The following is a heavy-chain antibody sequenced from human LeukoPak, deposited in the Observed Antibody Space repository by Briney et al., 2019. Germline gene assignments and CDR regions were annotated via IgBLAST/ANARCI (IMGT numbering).Heavy chain of an antibody. V-gene: IGHV3-9*01. Sequence: GWSLRLSCAASGFTFDDYAMHWVRQAPGKGLEWVSGITWNSGETAYADSVKGRFTISRDNAKNSLYLQMNSLKADDTALYYCAKNEGSSRAFADWGQGTLVTVSS. CDR2: ITWNSGET. CDR3: AKNEGSSRAFAD. J-gene: IGHJ4*02. CDR1: GFTFDDYA. D-gene: IGHD1-1*01.